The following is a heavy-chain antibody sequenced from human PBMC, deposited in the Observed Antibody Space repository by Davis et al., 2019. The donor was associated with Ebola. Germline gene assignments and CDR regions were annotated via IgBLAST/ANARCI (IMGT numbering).Heavy chain of an antibody. Sequence: GESLKISCVASGFTFSTYWMQWVRQTPGEGLVWISHINGDGTGTTYADSVKGRFTISIDNSKNTLYLQMNSLRAEDTAVYYCAKGLGPEYCSGGSCYSSHYYYYGMDVWGQGTTVTVSS. J-gene: IGHJ6*02. V-gene: IGHV3-74*01. CDR2: INGDGTGT. D-gene: IGHD2-15*01. CDR3: AKGLGPEYCSGGSCYSSHYYYYGMDV. CDR1: GFTFSTYW.